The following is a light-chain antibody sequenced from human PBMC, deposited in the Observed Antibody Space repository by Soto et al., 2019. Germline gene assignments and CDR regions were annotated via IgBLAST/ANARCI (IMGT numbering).Light chain of an antibody. J-gene: IGKJ1*01. Sequence: EIVLTQSPATLSLSPGERATLSCRASPSVSSYLAWYQQKAGQAPRLLIYDASTRATGIPARFSGSGSGTDLTLTISSLEPEDFAVYYCQQRSNWPWTFGQGTKVEIK. CDR2: DAS. V-gene: IGKV3-11*01. CDR1: PSVSSY. CDR3: QQRSNWPWT.